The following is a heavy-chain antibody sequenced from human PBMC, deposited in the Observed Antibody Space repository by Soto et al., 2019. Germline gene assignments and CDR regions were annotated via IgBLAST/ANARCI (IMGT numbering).Heavy chain of an antibody. V-gene: IGHV4-34*01. Sequence: SETLSLTCAVYGGSFSGYYWSWIRQPPWKGLEWIGEINHSGSTNYNPSLKSRVTISVDTSKNQFSLKLSSVTAADTAVYYCARAPTPPRGVTTFLRKQPYYYGMDVWGQGTTVTVSS. CDR2: INHSGST. CDR3: ARAPTPPRGVTTFLRKQPYYYGMDV. J-gene: IGHJ6*02. D-gene: IGHD3-10*01. CDR1: GGSFSGYY.